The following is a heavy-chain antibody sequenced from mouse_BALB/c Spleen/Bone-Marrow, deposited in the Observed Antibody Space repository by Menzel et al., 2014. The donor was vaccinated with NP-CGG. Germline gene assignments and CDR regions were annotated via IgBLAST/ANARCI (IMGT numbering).Heavy chain of an antibody. CDR2: INNNGGST. D-gene: IGHD1-1*01. Sequence: EVKVVDSGGGLVQPGGSPKLSCVASGFTFSSYGMSWVRQTPDKRLELVATINNNGGSTYYPDSVKGQFTISRDNAKNTLYLQMSSLKSEDTAMYYCARVYGWYFDVWGAGTTVTVSS. J-gene: IGHJ1*01. CDR1: GFTFSSYG. CDR3: ARVYGWYFDV. V-gene: IGHV5-6-3*01.